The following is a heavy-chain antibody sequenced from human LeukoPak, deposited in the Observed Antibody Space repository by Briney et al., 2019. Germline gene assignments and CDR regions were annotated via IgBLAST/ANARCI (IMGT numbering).Heavy chain of an antibody. CDR3: ATPFGDTAMGY. CDR2: IIPIFGTA. V-gene: IGHV1-69*13. D-gene: IGHD5-18*01. J-gene: IGHJ4*02. Sequence: SVKVSCKASGGTFSSYATSWVRQAPGQGLEWMGGIIPIFGTANYAQKFQGRVTITADESTSTAYMELSSLRSEDTAVYYCATPFGDTAMGYWGQGTLVTVSS. CDR1: GGTFSSYA.